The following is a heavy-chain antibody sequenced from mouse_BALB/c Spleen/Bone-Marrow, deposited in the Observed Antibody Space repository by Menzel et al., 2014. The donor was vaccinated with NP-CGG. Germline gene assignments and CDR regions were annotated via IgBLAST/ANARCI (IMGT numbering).Heavy chain of an antibody. CDR3: ARAKYGNPWFDY. CDR1: GFDFSRYW. D-gene: IGHD2-10*02. V-gene: IGHV4-1*02. CDR2: INPDSDTI. J-gene: IGHJ3*01. Sequence: EVQLQQSGGGLVQPGGSLKLSCAASGFDFSRYWMNWVRQAPGNGLEWIGQINPDSDTINYTQSLKDKFIISRDNAKNTLYLQMSKVRSEDTALYYCARAKYGNPWFDYWGQGTLVTASA.